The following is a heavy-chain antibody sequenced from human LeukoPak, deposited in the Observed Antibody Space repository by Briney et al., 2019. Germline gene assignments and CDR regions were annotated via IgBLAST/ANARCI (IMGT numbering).Heavy chain of an antibody. CDR3: ARVVNPAAGTSNWFDP. D-gene: IGHD6-13*01. CDR2: IIPIFGTA. J-gene: IGHJ5*02. Sequence: SVKVSCKASGGTFTSYAISWVRQAPGQGLEWMGGIIPIFGTANYAQKFQGRVTITADESTSTAYMELSSLRSEDTAVYYCARVVNPAAGTSNWFDPWGQGTLVTVSS. CDR1: GGTFTSYA. V-gene: IGHV1-69*13.